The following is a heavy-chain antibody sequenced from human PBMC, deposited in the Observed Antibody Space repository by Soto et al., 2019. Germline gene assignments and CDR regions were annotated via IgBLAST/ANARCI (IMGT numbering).Heavy chain of an antibody. J-gene: IGHJ4*02. CDR1: GGSISSSSSY. V-gene: IGHV4-39*01. D-gene: IGHD6-13*01. Sequence: PSETLSLTCTVSGGSISSSSSYWGWIRQPPGKGLEWIGSIYYSGSTYYNPSLKSRVTISVDTSKNQFSLKLSSVTAADTAVYYCARLKLAAGNPSFDYWGQGTLVTVSS. CDR2: IYYSGST. CDR3: ARLKLAAGNPSFDY.